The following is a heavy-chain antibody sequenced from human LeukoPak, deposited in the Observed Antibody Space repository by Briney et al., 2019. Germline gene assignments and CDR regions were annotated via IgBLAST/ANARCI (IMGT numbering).Heavy chain of an antibody. Sequence: ASVKVSCKASGGTFSSYAISWVRQAPGQGLEWMGGIIPIFGTASYAQKFQGRVTITTDESTSTAYMELSSLRSEDTAVYYCARYSGYDYVGYLDYWGQGTLVTVSS. D-gene: IGHD5-12*01. CDR3: ARYSGYDYVGYLDY. V-gene: IGHV1-69*05. CDR2: IIPIFGTA. J-gene: IGHJ4*02. CDR1: GGTFSSYA.